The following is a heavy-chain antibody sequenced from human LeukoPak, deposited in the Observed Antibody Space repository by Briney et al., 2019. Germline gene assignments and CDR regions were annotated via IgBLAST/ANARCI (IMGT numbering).Heavy chain of an antibody. Sequence: GGSLRLSCAASGFTLSSYSMNWVRQAPGKGLEWVSSISSGSTYTYYADSVKGRCTISRDNAKNSLYLQTNSLRAEDTAVYYCARDLRGSSWYAGRGNWFDPWGQGTLVTVSS. J-gene: IGHJ5*02. V-gene: IGHV3-21*06. CDR2: ISSGSTYT. D-gene: IGHD6-13*01. CDR3: ARDLRGSSWYAGRGNWFDP. CDR1: GFTLSSYS.